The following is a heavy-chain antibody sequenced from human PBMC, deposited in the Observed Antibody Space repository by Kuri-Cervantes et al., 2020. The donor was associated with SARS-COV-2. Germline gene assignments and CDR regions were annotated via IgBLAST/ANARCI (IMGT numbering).Heavy chain of an antibody. V-gene: IGHV4-30-4*08. Sequence: SETLSLTCTVSGNSLSSGDYYWTWVRQPPGKGLEWIGNIFYSGSASYNPSLKSRLTMSLDTSKNQFSLKLSSVTAADTAVYYCARRWWELPGAYWYFDLWGRGTLVTVSS. D-gene: IGHD1-26*01. CDR1: GNSLSSGDYY. CDR3: ARRWWELPGAYWYFDL. J-gene: IGHJ2*01. CDR2: IFYSGSA.